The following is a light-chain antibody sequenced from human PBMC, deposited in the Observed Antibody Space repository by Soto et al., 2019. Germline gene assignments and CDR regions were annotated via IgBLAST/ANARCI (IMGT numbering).Light chain of an antibody. J-gene: IGLJ1*01. V-gene: IGLV2-14*01. Sequence: QSALTQPASVSGSPGQSITISCIGTSSDVGGYNFVSWYQQHPGKAPKLMIYEVSNRPSGVSTRFSGSKSGNTASLTISGLQAEDEADYYCFSYRSTGILDLFGTGTKVTVL. CDR1: SSDVGGYNF. CDR3: FSYRSTGILDL. CDR2: EVS.